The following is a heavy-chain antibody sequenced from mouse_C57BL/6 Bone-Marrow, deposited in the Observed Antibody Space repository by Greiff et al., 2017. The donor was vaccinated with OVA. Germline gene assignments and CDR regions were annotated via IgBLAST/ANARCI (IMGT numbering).Heavy chain of an antibody. CDR1: GYTFTSYW. CDR3: GRWWWPLGD. Sequence: QVQLQQPGAELVKPGASVKLSCKASGYTFTSYWMQWVKQRPGQGLEWIGEIDPSDSYTNYNQKFKGKATLTVDTSSSTAYMQLSSLTSEDSAVYYCGRWWWPLGDWGQGTTLTVSS. J-gene: IGHJ2*01. D-gene: IGHD1-1*02. V-gene: IGHV1-50*01. CDR2: IDPSDSYT.